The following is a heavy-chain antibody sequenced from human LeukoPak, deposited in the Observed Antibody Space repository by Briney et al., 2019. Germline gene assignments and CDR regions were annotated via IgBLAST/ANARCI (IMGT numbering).Heavy chain of an antibody. D-gene: IGHD2-21*01. Sequence: PGGSLRLSCAASGFTFSTYSMIWVRQAPGKGLEWLSYISGDSNTIYYADSVKGRFTVSRDNAKNSLYLQMSSLRAEDTAVYYCARDLPLWYCLFDYWGQGTLVTVSS. CDR2: ISGDSNTI. CDR3: ARDLPLWYCLFDY. V-gene: IGHV3-48*01. CDR1: GFTFSTYS. J-gene: IGHJ4*02.